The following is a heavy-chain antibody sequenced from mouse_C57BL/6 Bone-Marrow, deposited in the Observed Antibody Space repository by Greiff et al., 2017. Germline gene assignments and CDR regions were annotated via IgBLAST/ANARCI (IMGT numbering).Heavy chain of an antibody. CDR2: IDPSDSET. Sequence: VQLQQPGAELVRPGSSVKLSCKASGYTFTSYWMPWVKQRPIQGLEWIGNIDPSDSETHYNQKFKDKATLTVDKSSSTAYMQLSSLTYEDSAVYYCANSYYSNYRFAYWGQGALVTVSA. CDR3: ANSYYSNYRFAY. D-gene: IGHD2-5*01. V-gene: IGHV1-52*01. CDR1: GYTFTSYW. J-gene: IGHJ3*01.